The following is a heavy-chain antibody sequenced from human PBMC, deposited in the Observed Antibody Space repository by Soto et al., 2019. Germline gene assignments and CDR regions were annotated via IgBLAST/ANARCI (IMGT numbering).Heavy chain of an antibody. CDR3: AKDLSAAVTPYFDY. CDR1: GFTFDDYA. Sequence: EVQLVESGGGLVQPGRSLRLSCAASGFTFDDYAMHWVRQAPGKGLEWVSGISWNSGSIGYADSVKGRFTISRDNAKNSLYLQMNSLRAEDTALYYCAKDLSAAVTPYFDYWGQGTLVTVSS. J-gene: IGHJ4*02. V-gene: IGHV3-9*01. D-gene: IGHD6-13*01. CDR2: ISWNSGSI.